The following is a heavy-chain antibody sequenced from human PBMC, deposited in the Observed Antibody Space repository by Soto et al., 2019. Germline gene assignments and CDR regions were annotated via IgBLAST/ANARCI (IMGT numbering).Heavy chain of an antibody. V-gene: IGHV1-46*03. J-gene: IGHJ5*02. CDR2: INPSGGST. CDR1: GYTFTSYY. D-gene: IGHD2-21*01. Sequence: ASVKVSCKASGYTFTSYYMHWVRQAPGQGLEWMGIINPSGGSTSYAQKFQGRVTMTRDTSTSTVYMELSSLRSEDTAVYYCAMDTYCGGDCSPGFDPWGQGTLVTVSS. CDR3: AMDTYCGGDCSPGFDP.